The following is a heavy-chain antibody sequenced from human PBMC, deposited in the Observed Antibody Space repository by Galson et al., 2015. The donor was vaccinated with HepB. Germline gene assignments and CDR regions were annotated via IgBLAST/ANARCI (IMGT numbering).Heavy chain of an antibody. CDR1: GYTFTSYY. D-gene: IGHD3-22*01. J-gene: IGHJ6*03. CDR3: ARGNFDGSGYCVDSYMDV. V-gene: IGHV1-46*01. CDR2: INLTGGST. Sequence: SVKVSCKASGYTFTSYYMHWVRQAPGQGLEWMGVINLTGGSTTYAQNFQGRVTMTRDTSTSTVYMELISLRSEDTAVYYCARGNFDGSGYCVDSYMDVWGKGTTVTVSS.